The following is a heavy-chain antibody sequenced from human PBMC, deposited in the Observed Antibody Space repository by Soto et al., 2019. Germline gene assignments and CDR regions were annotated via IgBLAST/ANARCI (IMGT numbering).Heavy chain of an antibody. V-gene: IGHV4-39*07. CDR3: ARSLYSSVRSFDP. CDR1: GASISSSSYY. J-gene: IGHJ5*02. Sequence: SETLSLTCTVSGASISSSSYYWGWIRQPPGKGLEWIGTIYYSVNTYYNPSLKSRVTISVDTSKNQFSLKLSSVTAADTAVYYCARSLYSSVRSFDPWGQGTLVTVSS. CDR2: IYYSVNT. D-gene: IGHD6-19*01.